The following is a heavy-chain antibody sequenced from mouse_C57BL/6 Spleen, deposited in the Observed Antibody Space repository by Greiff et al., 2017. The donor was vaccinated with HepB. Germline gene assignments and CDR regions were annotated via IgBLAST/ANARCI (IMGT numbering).Heavy chain of an antibody. CDR2: IDPNSGGT. V-gene: IGHV1-72*01. J-gene: IGHJ1*03. CDR1: GYTFTSYW. CDR3: ASITTVVATDFDV. D-gene: IGHD1-1*01. Sequence: VQLQQSGAELVKPGASVKLSCKASGYTFTSYWMHWVKQRPGRGLEGIGRIDPNSGGTKYNEKFKSKATLTVDKPSSTAYMQLSSLTSEDSAVYYCASITTVVATDFDVWGTGTTVTVSS.